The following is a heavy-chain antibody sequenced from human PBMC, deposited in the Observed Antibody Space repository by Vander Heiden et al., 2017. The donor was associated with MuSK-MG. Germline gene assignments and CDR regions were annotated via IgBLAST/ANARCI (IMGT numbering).Heavy chain of an antibody. J-gene: IGHJ3*02. CDR3: AKAEDSSGSLDAFDI. Sequence: EVQLVASGGGVVRPGASLRLSSGASGCTFDNYGMGWVRQAPGKGVEWVAGISWSGGRTGYADAWKGGFTISRDNAKNSLYMQMKSVGAEETALYYCAKAEDSSGSLDAFDIGGQGTLVTVSS. CDR1: GCTFDNYG. CDR2: ISWSGGRT. D-gene: IGHD3-22*01. V-gene: IGHV3-20*03.